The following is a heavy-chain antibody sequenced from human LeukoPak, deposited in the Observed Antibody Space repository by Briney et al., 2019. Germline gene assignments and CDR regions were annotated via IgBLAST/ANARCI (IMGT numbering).Heavy chain of an antibody. J-gene: IGHJ4*02. Sequence: PGGSLRLSCAASGFTFCSYSINCVREAPGKGLEWVSSISSCSSYIYCANSVKGRFTISRDNAKNSLYLQMNSLRAEDTAVYYCARPTAMVHNDFDYWGQGTLVTVSS. CDR2: ISSCSSYI. CDR3: ARPTAMVHNDFDY. CDR1: GFTFCSYS. V-gene: IGHV3-21*01. D-gene: IGHD5-18*01.